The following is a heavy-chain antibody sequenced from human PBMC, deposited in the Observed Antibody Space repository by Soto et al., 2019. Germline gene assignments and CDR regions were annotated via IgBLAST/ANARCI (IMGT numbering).Heavy chain of an antibody. CDR3: GRLHGYCISSSCHGHYAMDV. V-gene: IGHV4-59*08. CDR1: GGSIGTYY. J-gene: IGHJ6*02. CDR2: IYYRGNT. Sequence: SETLSLTCTVSGGSIGTYYWSWIRQPPGKGLEWIGYIYYRGNTDYNPSLKSRVTISLDTPKNQFSLKVTSVTAADTAVYYCGRLHGYCISSSCHGHYAMDVWGQGTTVTVSS. D-gene: IGHD2-2*01.